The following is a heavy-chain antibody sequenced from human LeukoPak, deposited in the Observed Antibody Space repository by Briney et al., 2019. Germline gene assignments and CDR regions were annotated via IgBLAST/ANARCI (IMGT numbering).Heavy chain of an antibody. Sequence: PSETLSLTCTVSGGSISNRNYHWGWIRQPPGKGLEWIGSICSSGSAYYNPSLKSRVTTSIDTSKNQFSLKLSSVTAADTAVYYCAREVGYYDSSGYYIDAFDIWGQGTMVTVSS. CDR2: ICSSGSA. CDR3: AREVGYYDSSGYYIDAFDI. V-gene: IGHV4-39*07. D-gene: IGHD3-22*01. CDR1: GGSISNRNYH. J-gene: IGHJ3*02.